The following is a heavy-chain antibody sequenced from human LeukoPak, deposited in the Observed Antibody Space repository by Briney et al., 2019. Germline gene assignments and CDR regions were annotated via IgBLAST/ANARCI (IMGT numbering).Heavy chain of an antibody. Sequence: SETLSLTCTVSGGSISSYYWSWIRQPPGKGLEWIGYIYYSGSTNYNPSLKSRVTISVDTSKNQFSLKLSSVTAADTAVYYCARLYTAWYSGSYYKAYYFDYWGQGTLVTVSS. CDR1: GGSISSYY. D-gene: IGHD1-26*01. J-gene: IGHJ4*02. CDR2: IYYSGST. V-gene: IGHV4-59*12. CDR3: ARLYTAWYSGSYYKAYYFDY.